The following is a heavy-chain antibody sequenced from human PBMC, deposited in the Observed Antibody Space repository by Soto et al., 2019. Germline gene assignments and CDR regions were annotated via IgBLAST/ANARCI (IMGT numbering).Heavy chain of an antibody. J-gene: IGHJ3*02. CDR1: GGSINSYF. Sequence: TSETLSLTCTVSGGSINSYFWTWIRQSPGKGLQWIGYIHYSGSANYNPSLKTRVTMSVDTSKTQFSLSLTSVTAADTAVYYCARMYQLAPKRNAFDIWGQGTMVTVSS. CDR3: ARMYQLAPKRNAFDI. CDR2: IHYSGSA. D-gene: IGHD2-2*01. V-gene: IGHV4-59*01.